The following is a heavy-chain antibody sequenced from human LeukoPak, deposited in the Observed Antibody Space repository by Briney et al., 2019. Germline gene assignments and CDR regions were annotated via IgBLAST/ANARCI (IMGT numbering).Heavy chain of an antibody. D-gene: IGHD5-12*01. CDR1: GYSFTGFY. J-gene: IGHJ4*02. V-gene: IGHV1-2*02. CDR2: INPQSGAT. CDR3: ARGGGDSGLYFAY. Sequence: GASVKASCKASGYSFTGFYIHWVRQAPGQGLEWMAWINPQSGATNYAQKFKGRITTTRDMSITTAYMEMTTLRSDDTAVYYCARGGGDSGLYFAYWGQGTLVTVSS.